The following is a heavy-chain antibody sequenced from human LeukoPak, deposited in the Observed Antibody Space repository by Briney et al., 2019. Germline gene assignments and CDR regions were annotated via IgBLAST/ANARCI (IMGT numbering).Heavy chain of an antibody. Sequence: GGTLKLSCAASGFSFNIHGMNWVRQAPGKGLEWVSGIGPSGANTYYADSVKGRFTISRDNSKNTLYLQMNSLRAEDTAVYYFAKSSSSSLQFDYWGQGPRVTVSS. V-gene: IGHV3-23*01. J-gene: IGHJ4*02. CDR2: IGPSGANT. D-gene: IGHD6-6*01. CDR3: AKSSSSSLQFDY. CDR1: GFSFNIHG.